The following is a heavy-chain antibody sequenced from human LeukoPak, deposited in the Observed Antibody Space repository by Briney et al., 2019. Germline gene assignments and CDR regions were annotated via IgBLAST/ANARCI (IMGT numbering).Heavy chain of an antibody. CDR1: GFTFSDYA. CDR3: VRAGSLRPPSQCEY. D-gene: IGHD2-15*01. J-gene: IGHJ4*02. V-gene: IGHV3-23*01. Sequence: GGSLRLSCAASGFTFSDYALSWVRQAPGKGLEGISGISGAGGYTYYADSMKGRFTISRDNSRNTLYMQMNSLKDADTAMYYCVRAGSLRPPSQCEYSGQATLVTVCS. CDR2: ISGAGGYT.